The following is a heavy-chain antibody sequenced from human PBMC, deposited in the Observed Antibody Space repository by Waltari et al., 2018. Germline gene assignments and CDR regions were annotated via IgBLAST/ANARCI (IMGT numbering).Heavy chain of an antibody. Sequence: VQLVESGGGVIQSGGSLRLSCAAFGFMFGHHWISWVRQDPGKGRDWVAKIKQDGTEKIYVDSVKGRFTILRDNAKNSLFLQMNSLRADDTGVYYCARILCDGSKCYNGLDVWGQGTAVTVSS. J-gene: IGHJ6*02. CDR1: GFMFGHHW. D-gene: IGHD3-10*01. CDR2: IKQDGTEK. CDR3: ARILCDGSKCYNGLDV. V-gene: IGHV3-7*01.